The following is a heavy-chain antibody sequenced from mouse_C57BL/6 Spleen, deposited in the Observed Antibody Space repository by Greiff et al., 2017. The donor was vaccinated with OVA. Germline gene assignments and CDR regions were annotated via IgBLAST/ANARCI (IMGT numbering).Heavy chain of an antibody. CDR1: GYTFTDYY. D-gene: IGHD1-1*01. CDR2: INPNNGGT. V-gene: IGHV1-26*01. Sequence: VQLQQSGPELVKPGASVKISCKASGYTFTDYYMNWVKQSHGKSLEWIGDINPNNGGTSYNQKFKGKATLTVDKSSSTAYMELRSLTSEDSAVYYCAGYGSSYFDYWGQGTTLTVSS. J-gene: IGHJ2*01. CDR3: AGYGSSYFDY.